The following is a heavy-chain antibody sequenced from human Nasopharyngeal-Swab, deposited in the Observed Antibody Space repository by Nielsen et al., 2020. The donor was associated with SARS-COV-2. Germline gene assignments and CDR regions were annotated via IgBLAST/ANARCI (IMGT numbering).Heavy chain of an antibody. CDR2: IYHSGST. V-gene: IGHV4-30-2*01. Sequence: LRLSCAVSGGSISSGGYSWSWIRQPPGKGLEWIGYIYHSGSTYYNPSLKSRVTISVDRSKNQFSLKLSSVTAADTAVYYCARVTPELWWFPMDVWGQGTTVTVSS. CDR3: ARVTPELWWFPMDV. D-gene: IGHD2-21*01. CDR1: GGSISSGGYS. J-gene: IGHJ6*02.